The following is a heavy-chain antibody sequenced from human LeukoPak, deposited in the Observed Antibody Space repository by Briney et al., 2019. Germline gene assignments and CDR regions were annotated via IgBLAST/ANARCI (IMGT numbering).Heavy chain of an antibody. Sequence: SETLSLTCTVSGGSISSYYWSWIRQPAGKGLEWIGRIYTSGSTNYNPSLKSRVTISVDTSKNQFSLKLSSVTAADTAVYYCARVGDYYVRFDPWGQGTLVTVSS. CDR3: ARVGDYYVRFDP. CDR2: IYTSGST. D-gene: IGHD4-17*01. CDR1: GGSISSYY. V-gene: IGHV4-4*07. J-gene: IGHJ5*02.